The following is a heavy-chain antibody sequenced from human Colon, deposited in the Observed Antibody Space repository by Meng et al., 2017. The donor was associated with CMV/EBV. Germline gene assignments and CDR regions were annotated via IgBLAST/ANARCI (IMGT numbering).Heavy chain of an antibody. CDR1: TFSSYA. CDR3: AREKGSYSSSWLTPNWFDP. J-gene: IGHJ5*02. V-gene: IGHV1-69*10. Sequence: TFSSYAISWVRQAPGQGLEWMGGIIPILGIANYAQKFQGRVTITADKSTSTAYMELSSLRSEDTAVYYCAREKGSYSSSWLTPNWFDPWGQGTLVTVSS. D-gene: IGHD6-13*01. CDR2: IIPILGIA.